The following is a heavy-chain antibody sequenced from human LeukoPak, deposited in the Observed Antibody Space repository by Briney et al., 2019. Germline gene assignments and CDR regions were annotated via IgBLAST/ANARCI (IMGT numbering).Heavy chain of an antibody. CDR1: GYTFTGYY. Sequence: ASVKVSCKASGYTFTGYYMHWVRQAPGQGLEWMGWINPNSGGTNYAQKFQGRVTMTRDTSISTAYMELSRLRSDDTAVYYCARAYSTGYYYYMDVWGKGTTVTVSS. V-gene: IGHV1-2*02. CDR2: INPNSGGT. J-gene: IGHJ6*03. D-gene: IGHD4-11*01. CDR3: ARAYSTGYYYYMDV.